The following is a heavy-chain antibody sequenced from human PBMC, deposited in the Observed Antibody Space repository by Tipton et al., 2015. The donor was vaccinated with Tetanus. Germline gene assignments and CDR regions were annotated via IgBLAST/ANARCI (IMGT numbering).Heavy chain of an antibody. J-gene: IGHJ4*02. Sequence: QLVQSGPEVKKPGSSVKVSCKASGGTFSNYGFSWARQAPGQGLEWMGGIIPIFGPPNYAQKFQGRVTITADKSTSTAYMELTNLTSEDTAVYYCARSRGGTREYYAIAYWGQGTLVAVSP. CDR2: IIPIFGPP. D-gene: IGHD3-3*01. V-gene: IGHV1-69*06. CDR3: ARSRGGTREYYAIAY. CDR1: GGTFSNYG.